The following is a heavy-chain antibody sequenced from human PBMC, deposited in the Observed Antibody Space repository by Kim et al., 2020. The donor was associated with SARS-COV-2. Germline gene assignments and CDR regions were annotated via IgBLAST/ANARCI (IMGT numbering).Heavy chain of an antibody. CDR2: INSDGSST. V-gene: IGHV3-74*01. D-gene: IGHD4-17*01. Sequence: GGSLRLSCAASGFTFSSYWMHWVRQAPGKGLVWVSRINSDGSSTSYADSVKGRFTISRDNAKNTLYLQMNSLRAEDTAVYYCARDQVPYYGDSFLNYYYYGMDVWGQGTTVTVSS. J-gene: IGHJ6*02. CDR3: ARDQVPYYGDSFLNYYYYGMDV. CDR1: GFTFSSYW.